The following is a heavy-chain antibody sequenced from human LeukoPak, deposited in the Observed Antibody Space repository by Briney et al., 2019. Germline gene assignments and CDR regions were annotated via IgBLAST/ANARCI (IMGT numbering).Heavy chain of an antibody. CDR2: IKSKTDGGTA. D-gene: IGHD4-17*01. Sequence: GGSLRLSCAASGFTFNNAWMSWVRQAPGKGLEWVGLIKSKTDGGTADYVAPVKGRFTISRDDSKNTLFLQMYSLKTEDTAVYFCTTRTTVTTMGTDYWGQGTLVTVSS. CDR1: GFTFNNAW. CDR3: TTRTTVTTMGTDY. J-gene: IGHJ4*02. V-gene: IGHV3-15*01.